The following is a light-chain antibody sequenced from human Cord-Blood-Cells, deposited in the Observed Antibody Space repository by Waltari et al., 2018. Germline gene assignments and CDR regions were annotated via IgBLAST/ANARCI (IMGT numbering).Light chain of an antibody. CDR2: GAS. CDR3: QQYGSSPT. CDR1: QSVSSCY. Sequence: EIVLTQSPRTLSLSPGVGATLPCRASQSVSSCYLAWYQQKPGQAPRLLIYGASSRATGIPDRFSGSGSGTDFTLTISRLEPEDFAVYYCQQYGSSPTFGQGTKVEIK. J-gene: IGKJ1*01. V-gene: IGKV3-20*01.